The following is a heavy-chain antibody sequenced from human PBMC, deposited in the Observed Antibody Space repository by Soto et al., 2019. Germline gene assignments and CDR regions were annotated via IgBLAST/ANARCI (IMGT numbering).Heavy chain of an antibody. CDR1: GFTFSSYG. CDR3: AKDLSYSGSYYYYYGMDV. V-gene: IGHV3-30*18. D-gene: IGHD1-26*01. Sequence: GGSLRLSCAASGFTFSSYGMHWVRQAPGKGLEWVAVISYDGSNKYYADSVKGRFTISRDNSKNTLYLQMNSLRAEDTAVYYCAKDLSYSGSYYYYYGMDVWRQGTTVTVSS. J-gene: IGHJ6*02. CDR2: ISYDGSNK.